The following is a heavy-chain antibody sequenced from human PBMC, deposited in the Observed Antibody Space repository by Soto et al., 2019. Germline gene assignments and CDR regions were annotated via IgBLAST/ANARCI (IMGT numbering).Heavy chain of an antibody. Sequence: PVGSLRLSCTVSGVTFSNYAMNWVRQAPGKGLEWVSSLSGSGGTTYYADSVKGRFIISRDNSKNTLYLLMNSLRAEDTALYYCAKQRADCGSGADTFYFDSWGQGALVTVSS. D-gene: IGHD3-10*01. CDR3: AKQRADCGSGADTFYFDS. J-gene: IGHJ4*02. CDR1: GVTFSNYA. CDR2: LSGSGGTT. V-gene: IGHV3-23*01.